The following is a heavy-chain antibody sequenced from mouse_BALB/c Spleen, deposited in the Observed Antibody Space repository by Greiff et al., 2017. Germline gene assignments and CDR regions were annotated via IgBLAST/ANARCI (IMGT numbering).Heavy chain of an antibody. CDR1: GYTFTSYY. V-gene: IGHV1S81*02. J-gene: IGHJ2*01. Sequence: QVQLQQSGAELVKPGASVKLSCKASGYTFTSYYMYWVKQRPGQGLEWIGEINPSNGGTNFNEKFKSKATLTVDKSSSIAYMQLSSLTSEDSAVYYCTRSEDFDYWGQGTTLTVSS. CDR3: TRSEDFDY. CDR2: INPSNGGT.